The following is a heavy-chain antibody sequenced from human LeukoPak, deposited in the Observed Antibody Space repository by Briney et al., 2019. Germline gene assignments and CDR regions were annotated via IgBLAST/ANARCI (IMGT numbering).Heavy chain of an antibody. J-gene: IGHJ4*02. Sequence: SETLSLTCTVSGGSISSYYWSWIRRPPGKGLEWIGYIYYSGSTNYNPSLKSRVTMSFDTSKDQFSLNLSSVTAADTAVYYCARVPLSYYYDSSGYSKPYYFDYWGQGTLVTVSS. CDR2: IYYSGST. CDR3: ARVPLSYYYDSSGYSKPYYFDY. V-gene: IGHV4-59*01. CDR1: GGSISSYY. D-gene: IGHD3-22*01.